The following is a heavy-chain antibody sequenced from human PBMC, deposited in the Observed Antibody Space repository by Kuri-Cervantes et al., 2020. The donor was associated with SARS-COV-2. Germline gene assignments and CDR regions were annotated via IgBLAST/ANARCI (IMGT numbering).Heavy chain of an antibody. D-gene: IGHD3-16*01. CDR1: ETTFPNYD. V-gene: IGHV1-8*01. CDR3: ASGEGDWLSQSFDY. Sequence: ASVKVSCKAPETTFPNYDINWVRQATGQGLEWMGMVKTNSGNTLYAQIFQGRVTMTRDTSTSTVYMELSRLRSDDTAVYYCASGEGDWLSQSFDYWGQGTLVTVSS. CDR2: VKTNSGNT. J-gene: IGHJ4*02.